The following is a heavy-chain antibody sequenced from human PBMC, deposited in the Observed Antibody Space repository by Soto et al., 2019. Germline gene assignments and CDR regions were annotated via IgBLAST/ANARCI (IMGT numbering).Heavy chain of an antibody. Sequence: QVQLVESGGGVVQPGRSLRLSCTASGFTFSSYAMHWDRQAPGKGLEWVAVISYDGSNKYYADSVKGRFTISRDNSKNTMYLQMNSLRVEDTAVYYCARPYGSGWYGDLDYWGQGTLVTVSS. V-gene: IGHV3-30-3*01. CDR3: ARPYGSGWYGDLDY. CDR2: ISYDGSNK. J-gene: IGHJ4*02. CDR1: GFTFSSYA. D-gene: IGHD6-19*01.